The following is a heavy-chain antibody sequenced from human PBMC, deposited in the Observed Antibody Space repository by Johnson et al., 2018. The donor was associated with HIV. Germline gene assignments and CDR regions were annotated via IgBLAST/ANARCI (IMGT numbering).Heavy chain of an antibody. D-gene: IGHD3-3*01. CDR2: INWNGGST. Sequence: VQVVETGGGLVQPGRSLRLSCAASGFTFDDYAMHWVRQAPGKGLEWVSGINWNGGSTGYADSVKGRFTISRDNAKNSLYLQMNSLRAEDTALYYCAREHVRKTYYNFWSGYYTDAFDIWGQGTMVTVSS. J-gene: IGHJ3*02. V-gene: IGHV3-9*01. CDR3: AREHVRKTYYNFWSGYYTDAFDI. CDR1: GFTFDDYA.